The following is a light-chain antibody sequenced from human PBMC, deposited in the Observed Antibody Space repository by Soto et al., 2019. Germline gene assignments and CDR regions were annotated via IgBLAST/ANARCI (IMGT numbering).Light chain of an antibody. J-gene: IGLJ1*01. CDR2: GNN. CDR1: SSNIGAGYD. Sequence: QSVLTQPPSVSGAPGQRVTISCTGSSSNIGAGYDVHWYQQLPGTAPKLLIYGNNNRPSGVPDRFSGSKSGTSASLAITGLQAMDEADYYCQSYDSSLSGWVFGTGTKVTVL. CDR3: QSYDSSLSGWV. V-gene: IGLV1-40*01.